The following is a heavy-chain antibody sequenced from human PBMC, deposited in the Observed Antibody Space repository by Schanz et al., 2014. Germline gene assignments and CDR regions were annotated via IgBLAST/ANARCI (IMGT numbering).Heavy chain of an antibody. Sequence: EVQLVESGGGLVQPGGSLRLSCAASGFTFSGYSMNWVRQAPGKGLEWVANIKEDGSVKDYVDSVKGRFTISRDNAKNSLYLQMNGLRAEDTAVYYCARVALPGYSSPRDAFDIWGQGTMVTVSS. CDR3: ARVALPGYSSPRDAFDI. J-gene: IGHJ3*02. CDR2: IKEDGSVK. CDR1: GFTFSGYS. D-gene: IGHD5-18*01. V-gene: IGHV3-7*02.